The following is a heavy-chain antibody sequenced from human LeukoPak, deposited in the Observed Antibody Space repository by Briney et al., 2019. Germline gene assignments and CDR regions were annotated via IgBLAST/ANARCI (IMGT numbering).Heavy chain of an antibody. D-gene: IGHD4-11*01. J-gene: IGHJ4*02. CDR3: TTLTDIPQFDY. CDR1: GFTFNSYA. Sequence: GGSLRLSCAASGFTFNSYAMSWVRQAPGKGLEWVSAISASGGTTYYADSVKGRFTISRDNSENTLFLQMNSLRAEDMAVYYCTTLTDIPQFDYWGQGTLLTVSS. V-gene: IGHV3-23*01. CDR2: ISASGGTT.